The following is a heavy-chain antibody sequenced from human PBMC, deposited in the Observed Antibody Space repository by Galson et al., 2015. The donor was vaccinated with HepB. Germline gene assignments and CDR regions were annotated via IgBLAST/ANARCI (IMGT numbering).Heavy chain of an antibody. V-gene: IGHV3-48*03. D-gene: IGHD2-8*01. CDR3: ARVDVVLKVFAIFDL. Sequence: SLRLSCAASGFSFSRYEMNWVRQAPGKGLEWVSYFSGSGDFIFYADSVKGRFTISRDNAKNSLYLQMNSLRAEDTAIYYCARVDVVLKVFAIFDLWGQGTLVTVSS. CDR2: FSGSGDFI. J-gene: IGHJ4*02. CDR1: GFSFSRYE.